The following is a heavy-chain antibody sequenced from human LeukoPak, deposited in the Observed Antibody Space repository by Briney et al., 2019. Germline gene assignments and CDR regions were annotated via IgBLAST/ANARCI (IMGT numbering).Heavy chain of an antibody. CDR1: GFTVSSSY. Sequence: PGGSLRLSCAASGFTVSSSYMTWVRQAPGKGLEWVSVNSGGGTTYYADSVEGRFAISRDFSKNTLYLQMNSLRAEDTAVYYCARSEMATITALDYWGQGTLVTVSS. CDR2: NSGGGTT. D-gene: IGHD5-24*01. V-gene: IGHV3-53*01. J-gene: IGHJ4*02. CDR3: ARSEMATITALDY.